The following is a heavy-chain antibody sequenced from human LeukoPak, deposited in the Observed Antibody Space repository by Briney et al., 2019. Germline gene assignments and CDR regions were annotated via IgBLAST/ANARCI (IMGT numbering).Heavy chain of an antibody. D-gene: IGHD3-9*01. V-gene: IGHV3-48*01. CDR3: ARDALYDWGYYFDS. J-gene: IGHJ4*02. CDR2: ISSASSTK. Sequence: SGGSLRLSCAASGFMFSRYSMYWVRQAPGKGLEWVSYISSASSTKYYADSVKGRFTISRDNAKNSLYLQMNSLRAEDTALYFCARDALYDWGYYFDSWGQGTLVTVSS. CDR1: GFMFSRYS.